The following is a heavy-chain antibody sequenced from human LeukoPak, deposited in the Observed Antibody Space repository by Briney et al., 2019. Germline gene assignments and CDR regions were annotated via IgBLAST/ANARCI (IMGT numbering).Heavy chain of an antibody. D-gene: IGHD1-14*01. J-gene: IGHJ5*02. CDR2: MSPKSGNT. Sequence: ASVKVSCKASGYTFTSYDINWVRQATGQGLEWMGWMSPKSGNTGYAQKFQGRVTMTRNNSISPAYMELSSLRCQQTAVYYCAKALTGSQFDPWGQGTLVTVSS. CDR3: AKALTGSQFDP. CDR1: GYTFTSYD. V-gene: IGHV1-8*01.